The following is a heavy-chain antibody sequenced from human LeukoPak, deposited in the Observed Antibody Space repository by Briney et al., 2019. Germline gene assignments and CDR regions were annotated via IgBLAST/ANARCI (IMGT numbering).Heavy chain of an antibody. Sequence: SETLSLTCTVSGGSISSYYWSWIRQPPGKGLEWIGYIYYSGSTNYNPSLKSRVTISVDTSKNQFSLKLSSVTAADTAVYYCARSHSYGLFGVWGKGTTVTVSS. V-gene: IGHV4-59*01. D-gene: IGHD5-18*01. CDR1: GGSISSYY. J-gene: IGHJ6*04. CDR2: IYYSGST. CDR3: ARSHSYGLFGV.